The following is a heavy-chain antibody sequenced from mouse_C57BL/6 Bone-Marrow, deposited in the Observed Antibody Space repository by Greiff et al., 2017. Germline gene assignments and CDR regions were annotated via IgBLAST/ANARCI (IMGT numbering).Heavy chain of an antibody. CDR3: TSLLYSNYEMDY. J-gene: IGHJ4*01. Sequence: EVQLQQSGAELVRPGASVKLSCTASGFNIKDYYMHWVKQRPEQGLEWIGRIDPEDGDTEYAPKFQGKATMTADTSSNTAYLQLSSLTSEDTAVYYCTSLLYSNYEMDYWGQGTSVTVSS. V-gene: IGHV14-1*01. CDR1: GFNIKDYY. CDR2: IDPEDGDT. D-gene: IGHD2-5*01.